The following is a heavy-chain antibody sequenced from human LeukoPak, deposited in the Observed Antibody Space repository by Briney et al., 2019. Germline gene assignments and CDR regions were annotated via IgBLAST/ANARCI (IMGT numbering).Heavy chain of an antibody. CDR2: IIPIFGTA. V-gene: IGHV1-69*13. CDR3: AREARIAAAGRFDY. Sequence: ASVKVSCKASGYTFTSYGISWVRQAPGHGLEWMGGIIPIFGTANYAQKFQGRVTITADESTSTAYMELSSLRSEDTAVYYCAREARIAAAGRFDYWGQGTLVTVSS. CDR1: GYTFTSYG. D-gene: IGHD6-13*01. J-gene: IGHJ4*02.